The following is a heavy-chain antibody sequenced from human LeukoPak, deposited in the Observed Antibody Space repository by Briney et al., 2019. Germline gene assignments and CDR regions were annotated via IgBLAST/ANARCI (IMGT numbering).Heavy chain of an antibody. CDR2: IYSTGST. Sequence: PSETLSLTCTVSGGSISSSSYYWGWIRQPPGKGLEWIGSIYSTGSTYYSPSLKSRVTISVDTSKNQFSLKLSSVTAADTAVYYCAADYTGHYHVEFDYWGQGTLVTVSS. CDR3: AADYTGHYHVEFDY. J-gene: IGHJ4*02. D-gene: IGHD2-2*02. V-gene: IGHV4-39*07. CDR1: GGSISSSSYY.